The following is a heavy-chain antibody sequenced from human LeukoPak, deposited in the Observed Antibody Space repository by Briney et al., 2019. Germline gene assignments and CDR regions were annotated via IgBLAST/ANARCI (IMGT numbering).Heavy chain of an antibody. CDR3: AKSGGMVRGVIRAFDI. CDR1: GFTFSSYA. Sequence: GGSLRLSCAASGFTFSSYAMSWVRQAPGKGLESVSAISGSGGSTYYADSVKGRFTTSRDNSKNTLYLQMNSLRAEDTAVYYCAKSGGMVRGVIRAFDIWGQGTMVTVSS. D-gene: IGHD3-10*01. V-gene: IGHV3-23*01. J-gene: IGHJ3*02. CDR2: ISGSGGST.